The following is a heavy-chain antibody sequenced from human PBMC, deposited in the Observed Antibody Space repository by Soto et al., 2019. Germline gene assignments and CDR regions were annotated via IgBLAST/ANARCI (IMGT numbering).Heavy chain of an antibody. CDR2: IQYSGNT. CDR3: ARSYYLTSGKPYYFDY. CDR1: GGSITTYY. D-gene: IGHD3-10*01. J-gene: IGHJ4*02. Sequence: SETLSLTCTVSGGSITTYYWSWIRQPPGKGLEWIGYIQYSGNTNYNPSLKSRVTISVDTSKNQFSLGLSSVTAADTALYYCARSYYLTSGKPYYFDYWGQGTLVTVSS. V-gene: IGHV4-59*01.